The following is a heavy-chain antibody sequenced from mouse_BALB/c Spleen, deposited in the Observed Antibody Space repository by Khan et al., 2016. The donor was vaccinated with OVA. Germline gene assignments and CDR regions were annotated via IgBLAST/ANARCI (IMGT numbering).Heavy chain of an antibody. CDR2: ISDGGSYT. CDR1: GFTFSDYY. CDR3: ARGFYGGPFTY. J-gene: IGHJ3*01. Sequence: EVELVESGGGLVKPGGSLKLSCAASGFTFSDYYMYWVRQTPEKRLEWVATISDGGSYTYYPDSVQGRFTISRDDVKNNLYLQMSSLKSEDTAMYYCARGFYGGPFTYWGQGTLVTVSA. D-gene: IGHD1-1*02. V-gene: IGHV5-4*02.